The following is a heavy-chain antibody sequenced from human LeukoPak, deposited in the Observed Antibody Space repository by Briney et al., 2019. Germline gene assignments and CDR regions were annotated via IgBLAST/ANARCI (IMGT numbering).Heavy chain of an antibody. Sequence: GAPLHISSPGSGSSLTSYWIGWVRPMPGKGQGWMGIIYPGDSDTRYSPSFQGQVTISADKSISTAFLQWNSLKASDTAMYYCARHGDYYGSGSLDFWGQGTLVTVSS. CDR1: GSSLTSYW. CDR3: ARHGDYYGSGSLDF. V-gene: IGHV5-51*01. CDR2: IYPGDSDT. D-gene: IGHD3-10*01. J-gene: IGHJ4*02.